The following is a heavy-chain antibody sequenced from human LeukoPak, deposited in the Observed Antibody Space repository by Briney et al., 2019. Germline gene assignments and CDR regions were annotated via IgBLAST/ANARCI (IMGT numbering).Heavy chain of an antibody. CDR2: ISGSGGST. Sequence: GGSLRLSCAASGFTFSSYAMSWVRQAPGKGLEWVSAISGSGGSTYYADSVKGRFTISRDNSKNTLYLQMSSLRAEDTAVYYCAKDPVVVVVAATGVDYWGQGTLVTVSS. CDR3: AKDPVVVVVAATGVDY. D-gene: IGHD2-15*01. CDR1: GFTFSSYA. J-gene: IGHJ4*02. V-gene: IGHV3-23*01.